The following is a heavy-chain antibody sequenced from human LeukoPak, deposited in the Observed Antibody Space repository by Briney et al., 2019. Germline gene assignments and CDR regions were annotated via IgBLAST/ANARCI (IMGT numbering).Heavy chain of an antibody. CDR2: IYYSGST. CDR3: ARSIAARPADY. V-gene: IGHV4-59*01. Sequence: KTSETLSLTCSVSGGSISSYYWSWIRQPPGKGLEWIGYIYYSGSTNYNPSLKSRVTISVDTSKNQFSLKLSSVTAADMAVYYCARSIAARPADYWGQGTLVTVSS. J-gene: IGHJ4*02. CDR1: GGSISSYY. D-gene: IGHD6-6*01.